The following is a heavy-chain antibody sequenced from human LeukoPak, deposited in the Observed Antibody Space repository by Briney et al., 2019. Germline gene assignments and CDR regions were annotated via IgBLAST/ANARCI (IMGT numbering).Heavy chain of an antibody. CDR3: ARASYSGSYLVDY. J-gene: IGHJ4*02. D-gene: IGHD1-26*01. CDR2: INPNSGGT. Sequence: ASVKVSFKSSGYTFTGYYMHWVRQAPGQGLEWMGWINPNSGGTNYAQKFQGRVTMTRDTSISTAYMELSRLRSDDTAVYYCARASYSGSYLVDYWGQGTLVTVSS. CDR1: GYTFTGYY. V-gene: IGHV1-2*02.